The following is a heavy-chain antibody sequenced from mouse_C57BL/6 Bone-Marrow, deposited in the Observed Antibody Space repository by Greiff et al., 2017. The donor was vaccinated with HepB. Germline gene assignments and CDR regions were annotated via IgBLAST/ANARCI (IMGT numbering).Heavy chain of an antibody. D-gene: IGHD3-1*01. J-gene: IGHJ4*01. Sequence: EVHLVESGGGLVQPKGSLKLSCAASGFSFNTYAMNWVRQAPGKGLEWVARIRSKSNNYATYYADSVKDRFTISRDDSESMLYLQMNNLKTEDTAMYYCVRHSPGLRAMDYWGQGTSVTVSS. V-gene: IGHV10-1*01. CDR2: IRSKSNNYAT. CDR3: VRHSPGLRAMDY. CDR1: GFSFNTYA.